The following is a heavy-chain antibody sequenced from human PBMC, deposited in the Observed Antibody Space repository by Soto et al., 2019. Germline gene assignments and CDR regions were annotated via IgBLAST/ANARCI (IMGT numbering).Heavy chain of an antibody. V-gene: IGHV3-33*01. CDR1: GFTFNAYG. CDR3: ARPGTDCSGGSCYFVPEYFQH. Sequence: QVQLVESGGGVVQPGRSLRLSCSASGFTFNAYGMHWVRQAPGKGPEWVAIIRHDGSQKYYAESVKGRFFISRDNSKDTLYLQMNNLRVEDTAVYFCARPGTDCSGGSCYFVPEYFQHWGRGTLVSVSS. CDR2: IRHDGSQK. J-gene: IGHJ1*01. D-gene: IGHD2-15*01.